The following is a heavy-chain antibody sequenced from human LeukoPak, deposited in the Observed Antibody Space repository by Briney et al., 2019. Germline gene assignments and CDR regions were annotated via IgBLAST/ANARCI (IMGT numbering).Heavy chain of an antibody. CDR3: ARAVAGVEPDRNACHYGMDV. J-gene: IGHJ6*02. Sequence: PSETLSLTCTVSGGSLSRYYWSWIRPPAARGLEWIGRTYTIGSTNYNPSPNTRVTLSVDTPKNQFSLKLSSVTAADTAVYYCARAVAGVEPDRNACHYGMDVGGQATTVTVSS. D-gene: IGHD6-19*01. V-gene: IGHV4-4*07. CDR2: TYTIGST. CDR1: GGSLSRYY.